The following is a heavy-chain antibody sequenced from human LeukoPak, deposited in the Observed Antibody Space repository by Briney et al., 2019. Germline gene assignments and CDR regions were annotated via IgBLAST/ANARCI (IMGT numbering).Heavy chain of an antibody. J-gene: IGHJ4*02. D-gene: IGHD6-19*01. CDR1: GGSFSGYY. CDR3: ATMASSGWYGGFDY. CDR2: INHSGST. Sequence: SETLSLTCAVYGGSFSGYYWSWIRQPPGKGLEWIGEINHSGSTNYNPSLKSRVTISVDTSKNQFSLKLSPVTAADTAVYYCATMASSGWYGGFDYWGQGTLVTVSS. V-gene: IGHV4-34*01.